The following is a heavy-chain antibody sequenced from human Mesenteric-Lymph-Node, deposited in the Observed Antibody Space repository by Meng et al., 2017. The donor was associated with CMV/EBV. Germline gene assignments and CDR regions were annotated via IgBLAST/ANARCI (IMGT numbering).Heavy chain of an antibody. CDR3: VKSGDRFLEWDNWFDP. J-gene: IGHJ5*02. CDR2: ISSSGSTI. CDR1: GFTFSSYE. Sequence: GESLKISCAASGFTFSSYEMNWVRQAPGRGLEWVSYISSSGSTIYYADSVKGRFTISRDNAMNSLYLQMNSLTADDTALYYCVKSGDRFLEWDNWFDPWGQGTLVTVSS. D-gene: IGHD3-3*01. V-gene: IGHV3-48*03.